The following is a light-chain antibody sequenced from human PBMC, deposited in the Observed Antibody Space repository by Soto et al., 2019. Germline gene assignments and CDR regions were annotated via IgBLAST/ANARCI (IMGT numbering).Light chain of an antibody. V-gene: IGLV1-40*01. CDR3: NSYANRNLV. J-gene: IGLJ2*01. CDR1: SSNIGAGFD. CDR2: GNS. Sequence: QSVLTQPPSVSGAPGQRVTISCTGSSSNIGAGFDVHWYHQIAGTAPKLLIYGNSNRPSGVPDRFSGSKSGTSASLAINGLQAEDEADYYCNSYANRNLVFGGGTKLTVL.